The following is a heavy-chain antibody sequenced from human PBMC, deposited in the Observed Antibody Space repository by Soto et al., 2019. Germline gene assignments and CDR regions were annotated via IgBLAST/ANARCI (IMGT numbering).Heavy chain of an antibody. J-gene: IGHJ4*02. Sequence: EVHLVESGGGLVQPGGSLRLSCAVSGFTFSNFWMSWVRQAPGKGPEWVANIKHDGSEQYYVDSVKGRFTISRDNAKNSVSLQMNSLRGDDTAVYYCAREGDCSGGGCYPGLKNWGQGTLVTVSS. CDR1: GFTFSNFW. CDR2: IKHDGSEQ. V-gene: IGHV3-7*01. CDR3: AREGDCSGGGCYPGLKN. D-gene: IGHD2-15*01.